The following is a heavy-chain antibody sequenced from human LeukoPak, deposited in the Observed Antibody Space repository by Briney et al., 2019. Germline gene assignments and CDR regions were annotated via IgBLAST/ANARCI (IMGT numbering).Heavy chain of an antibody. CDR1: GFTFSTYA. V-gene: IGHV3-23*01. J-gene: IGHJ4*02. CDR3: ANDGFHYYDSRGYSDFHY. D-gene: IGHD3-22*01. CDR2: ISTTGVGK. Sequence: PWGSVSLTCAASGFTFSTYALSWVGQAPGKGLEWVSAISTTGVGKYYADSVKGRFTISRDNAKNTLYLQMNSLRAEDTAVYYCANDGFHYYDSRGYSDFHYWGQGPVVTVSS.